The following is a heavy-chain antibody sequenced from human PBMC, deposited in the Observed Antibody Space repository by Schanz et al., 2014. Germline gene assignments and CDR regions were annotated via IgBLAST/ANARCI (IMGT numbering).Heavy chain of an antibody. V-gene: IGHV3-11*05. CDR3: ARDVDDRRGYGSGYCVGDCMDV. D-gene: IGHD3-10*01. CDR2: ISSGSSYA. CDR1: GFTFRDYY. J-gene: IGHJ6*02. Sequence: GQLAESGGGLVQPGGSLRLSCAASGFTFRDYYMSWIRQAPGKGLEWVSDISSGSSYANYADSVKGRFTISRDNGKNSLYLKMNSLRAEDTAVYYCARDVDDRRGYGSGYCVGDCMDVWGQGTTVTVSS.